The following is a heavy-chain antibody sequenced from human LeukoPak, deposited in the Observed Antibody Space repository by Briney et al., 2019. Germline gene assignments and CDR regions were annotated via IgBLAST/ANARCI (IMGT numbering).Heavy chain of an antibody. Sequence: AETLSLTCTVSGGSISRYYWRWMRQPPGKGREGIGYIYYSGSTNYNPSLKSRVTISVDTPKNQSSLTLSSVTAADTAVYYCASDGSYGAGWLDPWGQGTLVPVSS. CDR3: ASDGSYGAGWLDP. J-gene: IGHJ5*02. CDR1: GGSISRYY. D-gene: IGHD1-26*01. V-gene: IGHV4-59*01. CDR2: IYYSGST.